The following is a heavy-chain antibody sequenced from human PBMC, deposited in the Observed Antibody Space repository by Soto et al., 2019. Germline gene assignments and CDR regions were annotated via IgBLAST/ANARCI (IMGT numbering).Heavy chain of an antibody. J-gene: IGHJ4*02. V-gene: IGHV3-23*01. CDR1: GFTFSSYS. CDR3: AKKVNSGPGSQYFDY. CDR2: FRSSGDDGTT. D-gene: IGHD3-10*01. Sequence: GGSLRLSCVASGFTFSSYSMSWVRQAPGKGLEWVSGFRSSGDDGTTYYADSVRGRFTISRDNSKNTLFLQMNSLRAEDTAIYYCAKKVNSGPGSQYFDYWGQGTLVTVSS.